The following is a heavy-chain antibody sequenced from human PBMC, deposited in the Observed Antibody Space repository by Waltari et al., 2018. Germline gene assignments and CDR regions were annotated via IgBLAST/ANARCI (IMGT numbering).Heavy chain of an antibody. CDR2: ISHSGDT. CDR3: ARARYFGLLFAWFDP. V-gene: IGHV4-4*02. D-gene: IGHD2-21*02. CDR1: GESLSSSYW. Sequence: QVQLQESGPGLVKSSETLSLTCTVSGESLSSSYWWTWVRQSPGKGLEWIGEISHSGDTDYHPSLKGRVTISADRSRNQFSLNLNSVTAADTAVYYCARARYFGLLFAWFDPWGQGTLVTVSS. J-gene: IGHJ5*02.